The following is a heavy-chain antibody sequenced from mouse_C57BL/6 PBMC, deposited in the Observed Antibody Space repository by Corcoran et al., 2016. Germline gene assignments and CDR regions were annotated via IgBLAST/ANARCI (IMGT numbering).Heavy chain of an antibody. CDR1: GYTFTSYG. CDR2: IYIGNGYT. V-gene: IGHV1-58*01. CDR3: ARSEGRYDYDDRAWFAY. J-gene: IGHJ3*01. D-gene: IGHD2-4*01. Sequence: EVQLQQYGAELVRPGSSVKMSCKTSGYTFTSYGINWVKQRPGQGLEWIGYIYIGNGYTEYNEKFKGKDTLISDTSSSTAYMQLSSLTSEDSAIYFCARSEGRYDYDDRAWFAYWGQGTLVTVSA.